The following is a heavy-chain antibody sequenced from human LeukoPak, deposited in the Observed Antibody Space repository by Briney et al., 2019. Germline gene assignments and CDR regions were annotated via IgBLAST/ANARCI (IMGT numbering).Heavy chain of an antibody. CDR1: GGSISSGDYS. CDR3: ARAGFGIDY. D-gene: IGHD3-10*01. Sequence: SETLSLTCIVSGGSISSGDYSWTWIHQPPGKGLEWIGYIYYSGSTYYNPSLKSRVSISVDTSKSQFSLKLSSVTAADTAVYYCARAGFGIDYSGQGTLVTVSS. CDR2: IYYSGST. V-gene: IGHV4-30-4*08. J-gene: IGHJ4*02.